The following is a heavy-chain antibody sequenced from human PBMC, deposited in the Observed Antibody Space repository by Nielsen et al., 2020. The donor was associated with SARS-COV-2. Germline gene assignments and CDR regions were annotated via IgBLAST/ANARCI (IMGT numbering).Heavy chain of an antibody. D-gene: IGHD6-13*01. CDR1: GFTFSSYS. J-gene: IGHJ4*02. CDR3: ARAERWSSSSFFDY. CDR2: ISSSSSYI. Sequence: GESLKISCAASGFTFSSYSMNWVRQAPGKGLEWVSSISSSSSYIYYADSVKGRFTISRDNAKNSLYLQMNSLRAEDTAVYYCARAERWSSSSFFDYWGQGTLVTVSS. V-gene: IGHV3-21*01.